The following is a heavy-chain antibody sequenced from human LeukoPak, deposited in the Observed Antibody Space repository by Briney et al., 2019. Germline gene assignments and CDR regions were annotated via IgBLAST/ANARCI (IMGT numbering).Heavy chain of an antibody. D-gene: IGHD6-19*01. CDR3: ARGLSSGWYYFDY. Sequence: ASVKVSCKASGYTFTSYGISWVRQAPGQGLEWMGWISAYNGNTNYAQKFQGRVIMTRNTSISTVYMELSSLRSEDTALYYCARGLSSGWYYFDYWGQGTLVTVSS. V-gene: IGHV1-18*01. CDR1: GYTFTSYG. J-gene: IGHJ4*02. CDR2: ISAYNGNT.